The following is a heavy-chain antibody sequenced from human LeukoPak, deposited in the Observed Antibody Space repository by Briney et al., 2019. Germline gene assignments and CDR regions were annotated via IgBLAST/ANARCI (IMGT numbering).Heavy chain of an antibody. CDR2: MSYDGNIS. Sequence: GRSLRLSCAASGFTFKRYAMHWVRQAPGKGLEWVTIMSYDGNISYYADSVKGRFTISRDNSNDTLYLQMNSLRADDTAIYYCTRGRSVYGSGNYSAYWGQGTLVTVSS. CDR1: GFTFKRYA. D-gene: IGHD3-10*01. CDR3: TRGRSVYGSGNYSAY. V-gene: IGHV3-30*04. J-gene: IGHJ4*02.